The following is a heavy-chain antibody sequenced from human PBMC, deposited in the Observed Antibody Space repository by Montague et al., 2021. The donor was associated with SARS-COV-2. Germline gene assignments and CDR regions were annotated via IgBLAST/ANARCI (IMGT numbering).Heavy chain of an antibody. D-gene: IGHD3-3*01. V-gene: IGHV4-59*08. Sequence: SETLSLTCTVSGDSIRTNYWSWIRQPPGKGLEWIGYVDKSDNTDYNPSLKGRVTISIDTSKNQFSLKLSSVTAADTAVYYCARWGEYYDSPYYYYAMDVWGQGTTVTVSS. J-gene: IGHJ6*02. CDR2: VDKSDNT. CDR1: GDSIRTNY. CDR3: ARWGEYYDSPYYYYAMDV.